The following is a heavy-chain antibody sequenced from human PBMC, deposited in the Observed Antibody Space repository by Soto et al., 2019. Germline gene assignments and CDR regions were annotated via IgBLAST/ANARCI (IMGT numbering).Heavy chain of an antibody. Sequence: ASVKVSCKASGYTFTSYYMHWVRQAPGQGLEWMGIINPSGGSTSYAQKFQGRVTMTRDTSTSTVYMELSSLRSEDTAVYYCARGLYDYSHALTGKLYYWGQGTLVTVSS. CDR1: GYTFTSYY. D-gene: IGHD5-12*01. CDR2: INPSGGST. J-gene: IGHJ4*02. V-gene: IGHV1-46*03. CDR3: ARGLYDYSHALTGKLYY.